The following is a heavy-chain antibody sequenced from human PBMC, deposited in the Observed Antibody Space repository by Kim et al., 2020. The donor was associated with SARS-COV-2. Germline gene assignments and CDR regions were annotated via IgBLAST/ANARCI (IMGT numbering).Heavy chain of an antibody. D-gene: IGHD2-2*01. Sequence: GGSLRLSCAASGFTFSNAWMSWVRQAPGKGLEWVGRIKSKTDGGTTDYAAPVKGRFTISRDDSKNTLYLQMNSLKTEDTAVYYCTTGGGYCSSTSCYLDFDYWGQGTLVTVSS. CDR3: TTGGGYCSSTSCYLDFDY. J-gene: IGHJ4*02. CDR1: GFTFSNAW. V-gene: IGHV3-15*01. CDR2: IKSKTDGGTT.